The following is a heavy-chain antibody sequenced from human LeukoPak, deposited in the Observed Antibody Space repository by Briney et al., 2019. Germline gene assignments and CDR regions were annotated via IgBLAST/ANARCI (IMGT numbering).Heavy chain of an antibody. V-gene: IGHV1-69*05. J-gene: IGHJ6*03. CDR3: ARDGQQQIDYYMDV. D-gene: IGHD6-13*01. CDR1: GGTFSSYA. CDR2: IIPIFGTA. Sequence: ASVKVSCKASGGTFSSYAISRVRQAPGQGLEWMGGIIPIFGTANYAQKFQGRVTITTDESTSTAYMELSSLRSEDTAVYYCARDGQQQIDYYMDVWGKGTTVTVSS.